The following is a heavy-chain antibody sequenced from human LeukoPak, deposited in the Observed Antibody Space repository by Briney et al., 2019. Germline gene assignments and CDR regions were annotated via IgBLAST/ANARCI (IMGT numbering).Heavy chain of an antibody. CDR3: ARDRGAAAGN. V-gene: IGHV3-48*01. Sequence: GSLRLSCAASGFTFSSYSMNWVRQAPGKGLEWVSYISSSSSTIYYADSVKGRFTMSRDNSKNTVYLQMDSLRAEDTAVYYCARDRGAAAGNWGQGTLVTVSS. J-gene: IGHJ4*02. CDR2: ISSSSSTI. CDR1: GFTFSSYS. D-gene: IGHD6-13*01.